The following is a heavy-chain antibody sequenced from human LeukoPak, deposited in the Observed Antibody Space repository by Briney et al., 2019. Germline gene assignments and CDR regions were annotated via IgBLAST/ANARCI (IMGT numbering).Heavy chain of an antibody. CDR2: TIPIFGTA. CDR1: GGTFSIYD. V-gene: IGHV1-69*13. D-gene: IGHD4-17*01. CDR3: ARCPPDGYGDYLYFDY. J-gene: IGHJ4*02. Sequence: SVTVSCKASGGTFSIYDNSWVRQAPGQGLEWMGRTIPIFGTANYAQKFQGRATITADGSTSTAYMELSSLRSEDTAVYYCARCPPDGYGDYLYFDYWGQGTLVTVSS.